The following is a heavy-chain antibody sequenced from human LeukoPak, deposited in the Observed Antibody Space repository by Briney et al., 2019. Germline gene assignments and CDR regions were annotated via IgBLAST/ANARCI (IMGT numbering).Heavy chain of an antibody. D-gene: IGHD3-10*01. CDR3: AKVNREFYYYYGMDV. Sequence: GGSLRLSCAASGFTFDDYAMHWVRHAPGKGLEWVSGISWNSGSIGYADSVKGRFTISRDNAKNSLYLQMNSLRAEDTALYYCAKVNREFYYYYGMDVWGQGTTVTVSS. CDR1: GFTFDDYA. V-gene: IGHV3-9*01. CDR2: ISWNSGSI. J-gene: IGHJ6*02.